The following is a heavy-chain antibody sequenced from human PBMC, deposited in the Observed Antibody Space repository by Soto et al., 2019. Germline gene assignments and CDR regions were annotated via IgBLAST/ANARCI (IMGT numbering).Heavy chain of an antibody. CDR2: IWYDGSNK. CDR3: ASESMYCSSTSCYLIY. Sequence: QVQLVESGGGVVQPGRSLRLSCAASGFTLSSYGMHWVRQAPGKGLEWVAVIWYDGSNKYYADSVKGRFTISRDNSKNTLYLQMNSLRAEDTAVYYCASESMYCSSTSCYLIYWGQGTLVTVSS. D-gene: IGHD2-2*01. V-gene: IGHV3-33*01. J-gene: IGHJ4*02. CDR1: GFTLSSYG.